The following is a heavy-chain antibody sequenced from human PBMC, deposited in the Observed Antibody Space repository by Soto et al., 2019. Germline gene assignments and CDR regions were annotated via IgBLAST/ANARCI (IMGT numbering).Heavy chain of an antibody. CDR3: ARKPGYYSYYMDV. J-gene: IGHJ6*03. Sequence: SETLSLTCTVSGGSISSSSNYWGWIRQPPGKGLEWIGSIHYSGTTYYNPSLKSRVTISVYTSKNQFSLKLTSVTAADTAVYYCARKPGYYSYYMDVWGKGTTVTVSS. V-gene: IGHV4-39*01. CDR1: GGSISSSSNY. CDR2: IHYSGTT.